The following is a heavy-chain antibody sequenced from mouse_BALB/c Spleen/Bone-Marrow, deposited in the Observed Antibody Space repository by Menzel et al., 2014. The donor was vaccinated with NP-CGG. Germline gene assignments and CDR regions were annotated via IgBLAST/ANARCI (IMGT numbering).Heavy chain of an antibody. V-gene: IGHV4-1*02. CDR2: INPDSRTI. J-gene: IGHJ2*01. CDR3: ARGNSYGNLDY. D-gene: IGHD2-1*01. CDR1: GFDFRRYW. Sequence: DVHLVESGGGLVQPGGSLKLSCAASGFDFRRYWMSWVRQAPGKGLQWIGEINPDSRTINYTPSLKDKFIISRDNAKSTLYLQMSKVRSEDTALYYCARGNSYGNLDYWGQGTTLTVSS.